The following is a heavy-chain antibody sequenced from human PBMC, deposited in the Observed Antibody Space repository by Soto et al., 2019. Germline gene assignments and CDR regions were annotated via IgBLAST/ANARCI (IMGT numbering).Heavy chain of an antibody. D-gene: IGHD3-10*01. J-gene: IGHJ6*04. Sequence: PSETLSLTCTVSSASISSSSYFWGWIRQTPGKGLEWIGSIYHTGSTYYSPSLKSRVTISVDASKDQISLKLRSVTAADTAVYFCARQRYYFGSGSYSYYVWGKGTTVTVSS. CDR2: IYHTGST. V-gene: IGHV4-39*01. CDR3: ARQRYYFGSGSYSYYV. CDR1: SASISSSSYF.